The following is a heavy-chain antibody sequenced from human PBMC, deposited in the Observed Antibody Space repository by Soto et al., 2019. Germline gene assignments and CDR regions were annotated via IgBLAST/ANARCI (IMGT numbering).Heavy chain of an antibody. CDR2: MNPNSGNT. V-gene: IGHV1-8*01. Sequence: ASVMFSCKASGYSYTSYDISWVRQATGQGLEWMGWMNPNSGNTGYAQKLQGRVTMTTDTSTSTAYMELRSLRSDDTAVFYCAREMVRGVGSDYWGQGTLVTVSS. J-gene: IGHJ4*02. D-gene: IGHD3-10*01. CDR1: GYSYTSYD. CDR3: AREMVRGVGSDY.